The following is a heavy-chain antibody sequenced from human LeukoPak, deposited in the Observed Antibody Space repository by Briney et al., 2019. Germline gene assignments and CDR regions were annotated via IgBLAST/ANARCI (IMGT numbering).Heavy chain of an antibody. CDR2: FDPEDGET. CDR1: GYTLTELS. D-gene: IGHD2-8*01. V-gene: IGHV1-24*01. Sequence: ASVKVSCKVPGYTLTELSMHWVRQAPGKGLEWMGGFDPEDGETIYAQKFQGRVTMTEDTSTDTAYMELSSLRSEDTAVYYCATDRSLIGHHHYDYWGQGTLVTVSS. CDR3: ATDRSLIGHHHYDY. J-gene: IGHJ4*02.